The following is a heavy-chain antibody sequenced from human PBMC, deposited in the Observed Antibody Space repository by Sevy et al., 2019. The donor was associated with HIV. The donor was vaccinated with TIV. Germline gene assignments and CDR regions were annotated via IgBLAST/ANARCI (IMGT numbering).Heavy chain of an antibody. J-gene: IGHJ4*02. CDR1: GFTFSYYN. Sequence: GGSLRLSCAASGFTFSYYNMNWVRQAPGKGLEWVSSISSGSSYIFYVDSVKGRFTISRDNAKDSLFLQMNSLRAEDTAVYYCARNLDYYASGPPDSWGRGTLVTVPS. D-gene: IGHD3-10*01. CDR2: ISSGSSYI. CDR3: ARNLDYYASGPPDS. V-gene: IGHV3-21*01.